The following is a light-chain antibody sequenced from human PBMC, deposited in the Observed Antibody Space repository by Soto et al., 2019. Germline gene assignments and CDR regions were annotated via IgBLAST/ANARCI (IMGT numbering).Light chain of an antibody. CDR2: EVN. Sequence: QSVLTQPPSASGSPGQSVTISCTGTSSDVGGYNYVSWYQQHPGKAPKLMIYEVNKRPSGVPDRFSGSKSGNTASLTVSGLQAEDEADYFCSSFAGSSFYVFGTGTKVTVL. CDR3: SSFAGSSFYV. J-gene: IGLJ1*01. V-gene: IGLV2-8*01. CDR1: SSDVGGYNY.